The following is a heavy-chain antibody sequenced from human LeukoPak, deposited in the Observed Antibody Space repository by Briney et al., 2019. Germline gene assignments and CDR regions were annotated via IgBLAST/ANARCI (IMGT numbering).Heavy chain of an antibody. CDR1: GGSISSGGYY. CDR3: ARAGWNRYYYYYGMDV. D-gene: IGHD1-1*01. V-gene: IGHV4-31*03. J-gene: IGHJ6*02. CDR2: IYYSGST. Sequence: SETLSLTCTVSGGSISSGGYYWSWIRQHPGKGPEWIGYIYYSGSTYYNPSLKSRVTISVDTSKNQFSLKLSSVTAADTAVYYCARAGWNRYYYYYGMDVWGQGTTVTVSS.